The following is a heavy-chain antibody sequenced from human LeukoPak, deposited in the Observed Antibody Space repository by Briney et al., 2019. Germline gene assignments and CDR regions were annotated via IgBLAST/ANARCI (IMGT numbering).Heavy chain of an antibody. J-gene: IGHJ4*02. CDR1: GFTFSDYY. CDR3: ARDPYYYDSSGYPFDY. V-gene: IGHV3-11*01. D-gene: IGHD3-22*01. CDR2: ISSSGSTI. Sequence: GGSLRLSCAASGFTFSDYYMSWIRQAPGKGLEWVSYISSSGSTIYYADSVKGRFTISRDNAKNSLYLQMNSPRAEDTAVYYCARDPYYYDSSGYPFDYWGQGTLVTVSS.